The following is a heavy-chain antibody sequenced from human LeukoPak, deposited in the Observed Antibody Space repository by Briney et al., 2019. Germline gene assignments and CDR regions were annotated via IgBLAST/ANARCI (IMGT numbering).Heavy chain of an antibody. J-gene: IGHJ6*02. Sequence: GGSLRLSCAASGFTFSSYDMHWVRQVTGKGLEWVSAIGTAGDPYDPGSVKGRFSISRENAKNSLYLKMNSLRVGDTALYYCARGEFRRYSYDYFYGMDVWGRGTTVTVSS. CDR1: GFTFSSYD. V-gene: IGHV3-13*05. CDR2: IGTAGDP. CDR3: ARGEFRRYSYDYFYGMDV. D-gene: IGHD5-18*01.